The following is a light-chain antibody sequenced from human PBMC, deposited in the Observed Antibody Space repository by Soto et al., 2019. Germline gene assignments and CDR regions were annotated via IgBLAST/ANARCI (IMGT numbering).Light chain of an antibody. CDR2: AVT. J-gene: IGLJ1*01. Sequence: QLVLTQPASVSGSPGQSITISCTGTSSDVGGYNYVSWYQQHPGKAPKLMIYAVTDRPSGVSSRFSGSKSGNTASLTISGLQAEDEADYYCSSYTSGSTLFGTGTKLTVL. CDR3: SSYTSGSTL. V-gene: IGLV2-14*01. CDR1: SSDVGGYNY.